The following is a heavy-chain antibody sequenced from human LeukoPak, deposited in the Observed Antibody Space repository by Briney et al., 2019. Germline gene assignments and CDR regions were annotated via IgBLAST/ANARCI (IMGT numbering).Heavy chain of an antibody. CDR2: IRYDGSNK. CDR3: AKDVFSSSSWYYFDY. Sequence: GGSLRLSCAASGFTFSSYGMHWVRQAPGKGLEWVAFIRYDGSNKYYADSVKGRFTISRDNSKNTLYLQMNSLRAEDTAVYYCAKDVFSSSSWYYFDYWGQGTLVTVSS. V-gene: IGHV3-30*02. J-gene: IGHJ4*02. D-gene: IGHD6-13*01. CDR1: GFTFSSYG.